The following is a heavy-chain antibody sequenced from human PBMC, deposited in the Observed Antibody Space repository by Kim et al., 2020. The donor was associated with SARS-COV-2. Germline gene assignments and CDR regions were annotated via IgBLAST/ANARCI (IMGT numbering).Heavy chain of an antibody. CDR3: ARADCSSTSCYSLYYYYGMDV. Sequence: SVKVSCKASGGTFSSYAISWVRQAPGQGLEWMGGIIPIFGTANYAQKFQGRVTITADESTSTAYMELSSLRSEDTAVYYCARADCSSTSCYSLYYYYGMDVWGQGTTVTVSS. CDR2: IIPIFGTA. J-gene: IGHJ6*02. D-gene: IGHD2-2*02. V-gene: IGHV1-69*13. CDR1: GGTFSSYA.